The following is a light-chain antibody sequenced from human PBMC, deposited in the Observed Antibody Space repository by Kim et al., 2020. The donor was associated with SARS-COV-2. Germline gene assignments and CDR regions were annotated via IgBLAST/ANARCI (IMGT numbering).Light chain of an antibody. CDR3: QHYYSYPYA. V-gene: IGKV1-8*01. Sequence: SSTGDRVTVPCRTSQDIVSYLAWYQQKPGKAPKLLIYAATTLQSGVPSRFSGSGSGTNFNLTINCLQSEDFATYFCQHYYSYPYAFGQGTKLEI. CDR2: AAT. J-gene: IGKJ2*01. CDR1: QDIVSY.